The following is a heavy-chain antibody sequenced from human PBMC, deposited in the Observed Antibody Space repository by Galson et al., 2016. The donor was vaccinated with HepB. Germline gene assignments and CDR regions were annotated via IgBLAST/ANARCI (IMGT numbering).Heavy chain of an antibody. Sequence: SLRLSCAAFGFTFSSYAMSWVRQAPGKGLEWVSGISDNGGSTFYADSVKGRFTISRDNAKNSLYLQMNSLRPEDTALYYCAKGSPGIAVPKPLTDWGQGTLVTVSS. CDR3: AKGSPGIAVPKPLTD. CDR1: GFTFSSYA. D-gene: IGHD6-19*01. V-gene: IGHV3-23*01. CDR2: ISDNGGST. J-gene: IGHJ4*02.